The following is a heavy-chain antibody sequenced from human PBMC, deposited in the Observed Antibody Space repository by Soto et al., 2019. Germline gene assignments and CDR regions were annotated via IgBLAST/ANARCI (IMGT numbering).Heavy chain of an antibody. Sequence: PGGSLRLSCAASGFTFSSYWMHWVRQAPGKGLVWVSRINSDGSSTSYADSVKGRFTISRDNAKNTLYLQMNSLRAEDTAVYYCARDRPGSDSSSWYMNYYYYMDVWGKGTTVTVSS. CDR3: ARDRPGSDSSSWYMNYYYYMDV. J-gene: IGHJ6*03. V-gene: IGHV3-74*01. CDR2: INSDGSST. CDR1: GFTFSSYW. D-gene: IGHD6-13*01.